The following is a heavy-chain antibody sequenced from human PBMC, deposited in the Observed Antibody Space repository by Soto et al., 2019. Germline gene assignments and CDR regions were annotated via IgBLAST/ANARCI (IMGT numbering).Heavy chain of an antibody. CDR1: GFTFINYA. V-gene: IGHV3-23*01. CDR3: AKKGLGSLKTFCSNSDCHYAFDL. CDR2: ISGGGVGT. D-gene: IGHD2-8*01. Sequence: EVQLLESGGGLVQPGGSLRLSCAASGFTFINYAMMWFLQAPGKGLEWVSTISGGGVGTYYPDSVKGHFTISRDNSKNTLYLQMNSLRAEDTAIYYCAKKGLGSLKTFCSNSDCHYAFDLWGQGTVVTVSS. J-gene: IGHJ3*01.